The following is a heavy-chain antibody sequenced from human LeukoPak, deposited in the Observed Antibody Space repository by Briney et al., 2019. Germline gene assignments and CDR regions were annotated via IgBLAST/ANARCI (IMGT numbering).Heavy chain of an antibody. J-gene: IGHJ3*02. CDR1: GGSISSYY. Sequence: PSETLSLTCTVSGGSISSYYWSWIRQPPGKGLEWIGYIYYSGSTNYNPSLKSRVTISVDTSKNQFSLKLSSVTAADTAVYYCARLLGGYVPAFDIWGQGTMVTVSS. CDR2: IYYSGST. CDR3: ARLLGGYVPAFDI. D-gene: IGHD3-9*01. V-gene: IGHV4-59*01.